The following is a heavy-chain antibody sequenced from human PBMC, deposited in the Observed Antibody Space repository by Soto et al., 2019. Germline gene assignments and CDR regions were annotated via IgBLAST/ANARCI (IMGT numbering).Heavy chain of an antibody. CDR3: ARGDILTGGYYYYYGMDV. V-gene: IGHV3-13*01. CDR1: GFTFSSYD. J-gene: IGHJ6*02. Sequence: EVQLVESGGGLVQPGGSLRLSCAASGFTFSSYDMHWVRQATGKGLEWVSAIGTAGDTYYPGSVKGRFTISRENAKNSLYLQMNSLRAGDTAVYYCARGDILTGGYYYYYGMDVWGQGTTVTVSS. D-gene: IGHD3-9*01. CDR2: IGTAGDT.